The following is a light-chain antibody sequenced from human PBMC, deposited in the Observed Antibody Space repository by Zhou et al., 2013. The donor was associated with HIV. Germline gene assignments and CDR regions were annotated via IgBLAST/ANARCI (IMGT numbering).Light chain of an antibody. Sequence: QSALTQPASVSGSPGQSITISCTGTSSDVGGYNHVSWYQQHPGKAPKLMIYDVSKRPSGVSIRFSGSKSGNTASLTISGLQAEDEADYYCSSYTSRSTPFVFGGGTKVTVL. CDR3: SSYTSRSTPFV. CDR2: DVS. V-gene: IGLV2-14*03. J-gene: IGLJ1*01. CDR1: SSDVGGYNH.